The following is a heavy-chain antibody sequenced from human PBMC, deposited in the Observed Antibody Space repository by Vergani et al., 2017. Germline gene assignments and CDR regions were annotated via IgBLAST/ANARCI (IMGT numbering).Heavy chain of an antibody. CDR2: ITPFNGNT. V-gene: IGHV1-45*02. CDR1: GYTFTYRY. Sequence: QMQLVQSGAEVKKTGSSVKVSCKASGYTFTYRYLHWVRQAPGQALEWMGWITPFNGNTNYAQKFQDRVTITRDRAMSTAYIELSSLRYEDTAMYYCALAESGTGCINSVCITRETGSWFDPWGQGTMVIVSS. J-gene: IGHJ5*02. D-gene: IGHD2-2*01. CDR3: ALAESGTGCINSVCITRETGSWFDP.